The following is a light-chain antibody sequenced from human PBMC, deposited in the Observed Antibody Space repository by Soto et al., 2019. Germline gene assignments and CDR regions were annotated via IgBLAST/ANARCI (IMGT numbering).Light chain of an antibody. CDR2: EVN. J-gene: IGLJ3*02. V-gene: IGLV2-8*01. CDR1: SSDVGGYKY. Sequence: QSVLTQPPSASGSPGQSVTISCTGTSSDVGGYKYVSWYQQHPGKAPKVMIYEVNKRPSGVPDRFSGSKSGNTASLTVSGLQAEDEADYYCSSYAGSNNWVFGGGTKLTVL. CDR3: SSYAGSNNWV.